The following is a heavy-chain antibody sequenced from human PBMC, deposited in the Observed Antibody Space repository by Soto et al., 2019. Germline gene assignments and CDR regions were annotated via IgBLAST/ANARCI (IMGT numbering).Heavy chain of an antibody. CDR1: GYTFTSYY. V-gene: IGHV1-46*01. Sequence: ASVKVSCKASGYTFTSYYIHWVRQAPGQGLEWMGIINPSGGSTSYAQKFQGRVTMTRDTSTSTVYMELSSLRSGDTAVYYCASSCSGGSCYPLEFDYWGQGTLVTVSS. CDR3: ASSCSGGSCYPLEFDY. CDR2: INPSGGST. J-gene: IGHJ4*02. D-gene: IGHD2-15*01.